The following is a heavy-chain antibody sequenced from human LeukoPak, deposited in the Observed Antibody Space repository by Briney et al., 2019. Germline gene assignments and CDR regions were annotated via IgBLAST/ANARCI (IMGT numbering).Heavy chain of an antibody. CDR3: ARAVTSSSSWYKWVNWFDP. CDR1: GGSISSSNYY. Sequence: SETLSLTCTVSGGSISSSNYYRGWIRQPPGKGLECIGSVYYSGNTYYNPSLKSRVTISVDTSKNQFSLKLSSVTAADTAVYYCARAVTSSSSWYKWVNWFDPWGQGTLVTVSS. J-gene: IGHJ5*02. CDR2: VYYSGNT. V-gene: IGHV4-39*07. D-gene: IGHD6-13*01.